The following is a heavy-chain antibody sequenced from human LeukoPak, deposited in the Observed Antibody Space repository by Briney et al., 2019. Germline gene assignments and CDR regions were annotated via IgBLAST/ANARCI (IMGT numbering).Heavy chain of an antibody. J-gene: IGHJ4*02. D-gene: IGHD6-19*01. Sequence: PGGTLRLSCAASGFTLSSYSMNWVRQAQGKGLEWFASISSKTSYTNYADSRKGRFSISRDNAKNSLFLQMNSLRAEDTAVYYCAREYSSGWGFDYWGQGTLVTVSS. CDR1: GFTLSSYS. V-gene: IGHV3-21*01. CDR3: AREYSSGWGFDY. CDR2: ISSKTSYT.